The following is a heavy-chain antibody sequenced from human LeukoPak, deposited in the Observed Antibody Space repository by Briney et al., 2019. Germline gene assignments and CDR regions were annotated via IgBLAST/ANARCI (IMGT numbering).Heavy chain of an antibody. V-gene: IGHV3-23*01. J-gene: IGHJ4*02. CDR1: GFTFSSYA. Sequence: PGGSPRLSCAASGFTFSSYAMSWVRQAPGKGLEWVSRISASGGSTYYTDSVKGRFTISRDNSKNTLYLQMNSLRAEDTALYYCATPHTGPGGGTNYPPHYWGQGTLVTVSS. CDR3: ATPHTGPGGGTNYPPHY. CDR2: ISASGGST. D-gene: IGHD3-10*01.